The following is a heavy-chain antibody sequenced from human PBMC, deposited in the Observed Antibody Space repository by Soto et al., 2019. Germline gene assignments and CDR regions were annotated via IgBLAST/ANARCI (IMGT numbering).Heavy chain of an antibody. Sequence: QVQLVQSGAEVKKPGSSVKVSCKASGGTFSSYAISWVRQAPVQGLEWMGGIIPIFGTANYAQKFQGRVTITADESTSTAYMELSSLRSEDTAVYYCARTPLARPDDYYFDYWGQGTLVTVSS. J-gene: IGHJ4*02. CDR3: ARTPLARPDDYYFDY. D-gene: IGHD6-6*01. CDR2: IIPIFGTA. CDR1: GGTFSSYA. V-gene: IGHV1-69*12.